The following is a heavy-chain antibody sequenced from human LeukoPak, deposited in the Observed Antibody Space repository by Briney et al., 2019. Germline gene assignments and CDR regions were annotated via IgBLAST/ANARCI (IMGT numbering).Heavy chain of an antibody. J-gene: IGHJ4*02. CDR1: GFTFTNFE. V-gene: IGHV3-48*03. CDR2: ISYSGSTT. Sequence: PGGSLRLSCAASGFTFTNFEMNWVRQAPGKGLEWVSYISYSGSTTSYADSVKGRFTISRDNAKNSLYLQMNSLRAEDTAVYYCARVPYSGYHFDYWGQGTLVTVSS. CDR3: ARVPYSGYHFDY. D-gene: IGHD1-26*01.